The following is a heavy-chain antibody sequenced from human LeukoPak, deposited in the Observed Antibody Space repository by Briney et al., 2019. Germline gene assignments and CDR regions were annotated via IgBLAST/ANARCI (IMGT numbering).Heavy chain of an antibody. CDR2: IIPIFGTA. D-gene: IGHD3-3*01. CDR1: GGTFSSYA. J-gene: IGHJ4*02. Sequence: VASVKVSCKASGGTFSSYAISWVRQAPGQGLEWMGGIIPIFGTANYAQKFQGRVTITADKSTSTAYMELSSLRSEDTAVYYCARANLDFGCYFDYWGQGTLVTVSS. CDR3: ARANLDFGCYFDY. V-gene: IGHV1-69*06.